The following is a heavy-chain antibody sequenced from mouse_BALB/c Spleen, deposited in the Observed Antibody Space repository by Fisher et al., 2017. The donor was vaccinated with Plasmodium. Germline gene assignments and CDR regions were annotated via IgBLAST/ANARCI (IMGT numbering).Heavy chain of an antibody. Sequence: GRFTISRDNAKNTLYLQMTSLGSEDTAMYSCARWGGYAYEGDYWGQGTSITVSS. D-gene: IGHD2-2*01. CDR3: ARWGGYAYEGDY. V-gene: IGHV5-9-1*01. J-gene: IGHJ4*01.